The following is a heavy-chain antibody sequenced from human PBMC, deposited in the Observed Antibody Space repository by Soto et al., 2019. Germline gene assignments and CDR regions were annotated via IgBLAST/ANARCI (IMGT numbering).Heavy chain of an antibody. CDR1: GGSISSYY. CDR3: ARYFYYDSSGYYVVFAF. J-gene: IGHJ3*01. CDR2: IYYSGST. D-gene: IGHD3-22*01. Sequence: SETLSLTCTVSGGSISSYYWSWIRQPPGKGLEWIGYIYYSGSTNYNPSLKSRVTISVDTSKNQFSLKLSSVTAADTAVYYCARYFYYDSSGYYVVFAFWGQGTMVAASS. V-gene: IGHV4-59*08.